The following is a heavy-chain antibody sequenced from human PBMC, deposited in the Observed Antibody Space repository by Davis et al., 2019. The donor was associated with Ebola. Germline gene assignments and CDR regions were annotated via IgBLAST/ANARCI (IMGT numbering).Heavy chain of an antibody. V-gene: IGHV4-61*05. D-gene: IGHD3-22*01. Sequence: SETLSPTCTVSGGSISSSSYYWSWIRQPPGKGLEWIGYIYYSGSTNYNPSLKSRVTISVDTSKNQFSLKLSSVTAADTAVYYCARGDSSDGMDVWGKGTTVTVSS. CDR2: IYYSGST. CDR1: GGSISSSSYY. CDR3: ARGDSSDGMDV. J-gene: IGHJ6*04.